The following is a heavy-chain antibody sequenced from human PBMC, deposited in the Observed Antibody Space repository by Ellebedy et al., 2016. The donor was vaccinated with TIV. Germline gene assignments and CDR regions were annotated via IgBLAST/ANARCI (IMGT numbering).Heavy chain of an antibody. CDR2: IYHSGST. CDR3: ARSDYGDYAGMDV. D-gene: IGHD4-17*01. Sequence: LRLSXAVSGGSISSGGYSWSWIRQPPGKGLEWIGYIYHSGSTYYNPSLKSRVTISVDRSKNQFSLKLSSVTAADTAVYYCARSDYGDYAGMDVWGQGTTVTVSS. CDR1: GGSISSGGYS. J-gene: IGHJ6*02. V-gene: IGHV4-30-2*01.